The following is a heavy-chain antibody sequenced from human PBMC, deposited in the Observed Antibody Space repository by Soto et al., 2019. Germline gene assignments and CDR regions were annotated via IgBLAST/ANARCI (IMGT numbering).Heavy chain of an antibody. V-gene: IGHV4-31*03. J-gene: IGHJ4*02. CDR3: ARGFSSSWYPSFDY. Sequence: TLSLTYTVSGGSISSGGYYWSWIHQHPGKGLEWIGYIYYSGSTYYNPSLKSRVTISVDTSKNQFSLKLSSVTAADTAVYYCARGFSSSWYPSFDYWGQGTLVTVSS. CDR1: GGSISSGGYY. CDR2: IYYSGST. D-gene: IGHD6-13*01.